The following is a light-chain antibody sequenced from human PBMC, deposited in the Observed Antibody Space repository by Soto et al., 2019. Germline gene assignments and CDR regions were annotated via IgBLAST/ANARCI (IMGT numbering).Light chain of an antibody. CDR3: QQYNNWPRSIT. Sequence: DRLMTQSPATLSVSPGERATLSCWASQSVSSNLAWYQQKPGQAPRLVIYGASTRATGIPARFSGSGSGTEFTLTISSLQSEDFAVYYCQQYNNWPRSITFGHGTRLEIK. CDR1: QSVSSN. CDR2: GAS. J-gene: IGKJ5*01. V-gene: IGKV3-15*01.